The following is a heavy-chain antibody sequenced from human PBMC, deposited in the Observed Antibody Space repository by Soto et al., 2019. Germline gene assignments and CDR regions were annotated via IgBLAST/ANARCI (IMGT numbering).Heavy chain of an antibody. Sequence: EVQLLESGGGLLQPGGSLRLSCAASGFTFSSYAMSWVRQAPGKGLEWVSGMSGNGGSAYYADSGKGRFTISRDNSKKTLYLQKNSLRAEDTTVYYCAKGPIFGVENIYDYWGQGTLVTVSS. CDR3: AKGPIFGVENIYDY. D-gene: IGHD3-3*01. CDR2: MSGNGGSA. V-gene: IGHV3-23*01. CDR1: GFTFSSYA. J-gene: IGHJ4*02.